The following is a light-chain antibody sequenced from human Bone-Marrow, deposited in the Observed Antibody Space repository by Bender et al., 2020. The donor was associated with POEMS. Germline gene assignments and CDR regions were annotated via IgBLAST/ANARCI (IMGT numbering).Light chain of an antibody. J-gene: IGLJ3*02. V-gene: IGLV2-14*03. CDR1: SSDIGTYKH. CDR2: DVS. CDR3: QSYDTSLGGWV. Sequence: QSALIQPASVSGSPGQSITISCTGTSSDIGTYKHVSWYQQHPGKAPKLLIDDVSYRPSGVSDRFSGSKSGNTASLTISGRQAEDEADYYCQSYDTSLGGWVFGGGTKLTVL.